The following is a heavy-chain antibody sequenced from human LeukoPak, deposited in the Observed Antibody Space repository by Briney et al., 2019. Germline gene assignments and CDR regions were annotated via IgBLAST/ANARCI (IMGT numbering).Heavy chain of an antibody. Sequence: GESLKISFQGSGYSFTSYWIGWVRQMPGKGLEGMGIIYPGDSDTRYSPSFQGQVTISADKSISTAYLQWSSLKASDTAMYYCARPGVGATNAFDIWGQGTMVTVSS. V-gene: IGHV5-51*01. D-gene: IGHD1-26*01. CDR3: ARPGVGATNAFDI. J-gene: IGHJ3*02. CDR1: GYSFTSYW. CDR2: IYPGDSDT.